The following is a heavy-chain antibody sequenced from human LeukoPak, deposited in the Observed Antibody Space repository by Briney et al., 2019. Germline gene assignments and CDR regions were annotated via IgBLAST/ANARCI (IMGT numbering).Heavy chain of an antibody. V-gene: IGHV1-69*05. CDR2: IIPIFGTA. D-gene: IGHD4-23*01. CDR1: GGTFSSYA. Sequence: ASVEVSCKASGGTFSSYAISWVRQAPGQGLEWMGGIIPIFGTANYAQKFQGRVTITTDESTSTAYMELSSLRSEDTAVYYCARSNFRTTVVTPDYYYYMDVWGKGTTVTVSS. J-gene: IGHJ6*03. CDR3: ARSNFRTTVVTPDYYYYMDV.